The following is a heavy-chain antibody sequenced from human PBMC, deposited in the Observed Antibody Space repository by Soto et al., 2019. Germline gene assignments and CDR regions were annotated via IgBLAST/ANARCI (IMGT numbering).Heavy chain of an antibody. CDR2: INPNSGGT. Sequence: ASVKVSCKASGYTFTGYYMHWVRQAPGQGLEWMGWINPNSGGTNYAQKFQGRVTMTRDTSISTAYMELSRLRSDDTAVYYCARGPAHSSSSKEHYYYYYGMDVWGQGTTVTVSS. CDR3: ARGPAHSSSSKEHYYYYYGMDV. CDR1: GYTFTGYY. J-gene: IGHJ6*02. V-gene: IGHV1-2*02. D-gene: IGHD6-6*01.